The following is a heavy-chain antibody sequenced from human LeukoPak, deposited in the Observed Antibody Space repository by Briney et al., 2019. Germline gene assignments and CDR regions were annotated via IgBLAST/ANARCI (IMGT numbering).Heavy chain of an antibody. CDR2: ISAYNGNT. CDR1: GYTFTSYG. J-gene: IGHJ4*02. CDR3: ARDPSGNWNRTPFDY. V-gene: IGHV1-18*04. D-gene: IGHD1-1*01. Sequence: ASVKVSCKASGYTFTSYGISWVRQAPGQELEWMGWISAYNGNTNYAQKLQGRVTMTTDTSTSTAYMELRSLRSDDTAVYYCARDPSGNWNRTPFDYWGQGTLVTVSS.